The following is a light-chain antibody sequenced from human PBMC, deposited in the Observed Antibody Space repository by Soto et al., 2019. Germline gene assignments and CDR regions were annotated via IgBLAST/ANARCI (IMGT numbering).Light chain of an antibody. Sequence: QSALTQPPSVSGSPGQSGTISCTGTSSDVRSYNRVSWYQQPPGTAPKLMIFEVSNRPSGVPDRFSGSKSGTPASLTPSGIQAEAADDYYCCSSTSSSTRVFGGG. J-gene: IGLJ3*02. V-gene: IGLV2-18*03. CDR1: SSDVRSYNR. CDR3: CSSTSSSTRV. CDR2: EVS.